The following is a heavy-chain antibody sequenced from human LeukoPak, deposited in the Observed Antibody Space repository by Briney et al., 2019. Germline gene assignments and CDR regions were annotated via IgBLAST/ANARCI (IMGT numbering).Heavy chain of an antibody. J-gene: IGHJ4*02. CDR2: IYPTDSDT. D-gene: IGHD1-14*01. V-gene: IGHV5-51*01. CDR3: VRPNRGALFDY. CDR1: GYSFTSYW. Sequence: GESLKISCQASGYSFTSYWIGWVRQVPGKGLEWMGIIYPTDSDTKYSPSFQGHVTISADKPISTAYIQWSSLKSSDTAMYYCVRPNRGALFDYWGQGTLVTVSS.